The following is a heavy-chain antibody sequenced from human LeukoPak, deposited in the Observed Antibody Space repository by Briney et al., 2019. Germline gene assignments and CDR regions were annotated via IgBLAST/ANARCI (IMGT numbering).Heavy chain of an antibody. V-gene: IGHV3-21*01. CDR1: GFTFSSYS. J-gene: IGHJ4*02. Sequence: GGSLRLSCAASGFTFSSYSMNWVRQAPGKGLEWVSSISSSSYIYYADSVKGRFTISRDNAKNSLYLQMNSLRAEDTAVYYCARDYGDDEFDYWGQGTLVTVSS. D-gene: IGHD4-17*01. CDR2: ISSSSYI. CDR3: ARDYGDDEFDY.